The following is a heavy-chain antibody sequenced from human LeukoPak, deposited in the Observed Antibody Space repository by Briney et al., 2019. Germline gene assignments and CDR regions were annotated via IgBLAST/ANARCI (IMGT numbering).Heavy chain of an antibody. D-gene: IGHD3-22*01. CDR3: ARGPGLYYYDSSGSLDY. Sequence: SQTLSLTCTVSGGSNSSGGYYWSWIRQHPGKGLEWIGYIYYSGSTYYNPSLKSRVTISVDTSKNQFSLKLSSVTAADTAVYYCARGPGLYYYDSSGSLDYWGQGTLVTVSS. J-gene: IGHJ4*02. V-gene: IGHV4-31*03. CDR2: IYYSGST. CDR1: GGSNSSGGYY.